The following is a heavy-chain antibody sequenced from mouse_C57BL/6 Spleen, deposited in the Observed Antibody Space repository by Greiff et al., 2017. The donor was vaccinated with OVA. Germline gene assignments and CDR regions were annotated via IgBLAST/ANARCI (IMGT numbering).Heavy chain of an antibody. CDR1: GYTFTSYW. J-gene: IGHJ4*01. Sequence: QVQLQQSGAELVMPGASVKLSCKASGYTFTSYWMHWVKQRPGQGLEWIGEIDPSDSYTNYNQKFKGKSTLTVDKSSSTAYMQLSSLTSEDSAVYYCARQLDYAMDYWGQGTSVTVSS. CDR2: IDPSDSYT. V-gene: IGHV1-69*01. D-gene: IGHD3-1*01. CDR3: ARQLDYAMDY.